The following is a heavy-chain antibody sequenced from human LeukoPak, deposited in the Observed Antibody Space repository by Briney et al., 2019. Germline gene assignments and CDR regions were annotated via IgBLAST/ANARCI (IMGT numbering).Heavy chain of an antibody. J-gene: IGHJ4*02. CDR2: IHYSGTT. Sequence: SSETLSLTCTVSGGSISSYYWSWIRQPPGKGLEWIGYIHYSGTTNYNPSLKSRVTISVDTSKNQFSLKLSSVTAADTAVYYCARGVYIAAAQYGYWGQGTLVTVSS. V-gene: IGHV4-59*01. CDR3: ARGVYIAAAQYGY. D-gene: IGHD6-13*01. CDR1: GGSISSYY.